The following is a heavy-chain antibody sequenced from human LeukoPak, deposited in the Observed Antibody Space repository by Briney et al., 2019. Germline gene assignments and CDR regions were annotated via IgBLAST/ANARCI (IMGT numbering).Heavy chain of an antibody. CDR2: IIPIFGTA. Sequence: SVKVSCKASGGTFSSYAISWVRQAPGQGLEWMGGIIPIFGTANYAQKFQGRVTITADESTSTAYMELCSLRSEDTAVYYCASLKSGDFWSGFHYWGQGTLVTVSS. V-gene: IGHV1-69*13. CDR1: GGTFSSYA. D-gene: IGHD3-3*01. CDR3: ASLKSGDFWSGFHY. J-gene: IGHJ4*02.